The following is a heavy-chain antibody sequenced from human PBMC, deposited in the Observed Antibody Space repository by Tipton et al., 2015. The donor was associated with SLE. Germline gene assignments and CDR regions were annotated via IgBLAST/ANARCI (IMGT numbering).Heavy chain of an antibody. D-gene: IGHD3-22*01. CDR1: GGSFSGYY. V-gene: IGHV4-34*01. CDR2: INHSGST. J-gene: IGHJ4*02. Sequence: TLSLTCAVYGGSFSGYYWSWIRQTPGKGLEWIGEINHSGSTNYNPSLKSRVTILVDTSKNQFSLKLSSVTAADTAVYYCARAKTYYYDSSGYYYYFDYWGQGTLVTVSS. CDR3: ARAKTYYYDSSGYYYYFDY.